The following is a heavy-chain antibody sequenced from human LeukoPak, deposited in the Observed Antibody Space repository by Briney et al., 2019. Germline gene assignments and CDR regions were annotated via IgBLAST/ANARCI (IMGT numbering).Heavy chain of an antibody. CDR1: GYSFTSYW. J-gene: IGHJ3*02. D-gene: IGHD3-22*01. Sequence: GESLKISCKGSGYSFTSYWIGWVRQMPGKGLEWMGIIYPGDSDTRYSPSFQGQVTISADKSISTAYLQWSSLKASDTAMYYCATTTGGYCDSREDAFDIWGQGTMVTVSS. CDR3: ATTTGGYCDSREDAFDI. CDR2: IYPGDSDT. V-gene: IGHV5-51*01.